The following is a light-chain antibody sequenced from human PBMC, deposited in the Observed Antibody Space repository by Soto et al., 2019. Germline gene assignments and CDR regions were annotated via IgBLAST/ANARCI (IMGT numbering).Light chain of an antibody. J-gene: IGKJ1*01. CDR1: QDISHY. CDR3: QQFYNLPWT. Sequence: DIQMTQSPSSLSASVGDRVTITCQASQDISHYLNWYQQKPGKAPKLLIYDTSNLETGVPSKFSGSGSGTHFIFTISSLRPEDIATYYCQQFYNLPWTFGQGTKVDIK. CDR2: DTS. V-gene: IGKV1-33*01.